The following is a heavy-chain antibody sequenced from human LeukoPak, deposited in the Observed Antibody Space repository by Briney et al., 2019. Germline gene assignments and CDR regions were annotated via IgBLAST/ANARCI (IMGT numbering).Heavy chain of an antibody. V-gene: IGHV1-69*05. D-gene: IGHD6-19*01. CDR3: ARDQIAVAATDY. Sequence: GASVKVSCKASGGTFSSYAISWVRQAPAQGLEWMGRIIPIFGTANYAQKFQGRVTITTDESTSTAYMELSSLRSEDTAVYYCARDQIAVAATDYWGQGTLVTVSS. CDR1: GGTFSSYA. J-gene: IGHJ4*02. CDR2: IIPIFGTA.